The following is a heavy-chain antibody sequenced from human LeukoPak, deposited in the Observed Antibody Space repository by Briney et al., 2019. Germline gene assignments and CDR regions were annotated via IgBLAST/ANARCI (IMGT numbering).Heavy chain of an antibody. D-gene: IGHD6-19*01. CDR1: GYTFTSYD. CDR2: MNPNSGNT. J-gene: IGHJ6*02. V-gene: IGHV1-8*01. CDR3: ARRLPDSSGWYYYYYGMDV. Sequence: ASVKVSCKASGYTFTSYDINWVRQATGQGLEWMGWMNPNSGNTGYAQKFQGRVTMTRNTSISTAYMELSSLRSEDTAVYYCARRLPDSSGWYYYYYGMDVWGQGTMVTVSS.